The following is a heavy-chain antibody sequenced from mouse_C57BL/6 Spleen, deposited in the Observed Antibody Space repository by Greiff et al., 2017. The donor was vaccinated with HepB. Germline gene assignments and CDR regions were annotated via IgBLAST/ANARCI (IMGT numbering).Heavy chain of an antibody. CDR2: IYIGNGYT. CDR1: GYTFTSSG. CDR3: ARGSSDYAYYYAMDD. D-gene: IGHD3-2*02. J-gene: IGHJ4*01. Sequence: EVQLQQSGAELVRPGSSVKMSCKPSGYTFTSSGINWVKQRPGQGLEWIGYIYIGNGYTEYNEKFKGKATLTSDTSSSTAYMQLSSLTSEDSAIYFCARGSSDYAYYYAMDDWGQGTSVTVSS. V-gene: IGHV1-58*01.